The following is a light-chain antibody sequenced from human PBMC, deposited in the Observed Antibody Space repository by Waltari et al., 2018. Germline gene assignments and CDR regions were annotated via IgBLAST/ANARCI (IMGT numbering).Light chain of an antibody. V-gene: IGKV3-15*01. Sequence: EIVMTQSPATLSVSPGERATLSCRASQTISSNLAWYQQKRGQAPRLLIYDASARANGIPATFSGSGSGTEFTLTIDSLQSEDFAVYYCQQYDDWPVTFGQGTRLEI. CDR2: DAS. J-gene: IGKJ5*01. CDR1: QTISSN. CDR3: QQYDDWPVT.